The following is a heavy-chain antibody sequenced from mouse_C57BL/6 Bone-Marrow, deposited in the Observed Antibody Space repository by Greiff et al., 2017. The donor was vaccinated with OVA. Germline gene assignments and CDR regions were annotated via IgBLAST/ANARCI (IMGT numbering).Heavy chain of an antibody. Sequence: VQLQQSGAELVRPGASVKLSCTASGFNIKDDYMHWVKQRPEQGLEWIGWIDPENGDTEYASKFPGKATITADTSSNTAYLQLSSLTSEDAAVYYCGARCYGSSYDYFDYWGQGTTLTVSS. V-gene: IGHV14-4*01. CDR3: GARCYGSSYDYFDY. CDR2: IDPENGDT. D-gene: IGHD1-1*01. CDR1: GFNIKDDY. J-gene: IGHJ2*01.